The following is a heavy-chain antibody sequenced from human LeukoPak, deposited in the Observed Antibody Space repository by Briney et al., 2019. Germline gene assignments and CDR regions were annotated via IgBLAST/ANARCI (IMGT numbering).Heavy chain of an antibody. CDR1: GGSISSYY. CDR2: IYYSGST. V-gene: IGHV4-59*01. Sequence: SETLSLTCTVSGGSISSYYCSWIRQPPGKGLEWIGYIYYSGSTNYNPSLKSRVTISVDTSKNQFSLKLSSVTAADTAVYYCARHYYDSGGYFDYWGQGGLVTVSS. D-gene: IGHD3-22*01. CDR3: ARHYYDSGGYFDY. J-gene: IGHJ4*02.